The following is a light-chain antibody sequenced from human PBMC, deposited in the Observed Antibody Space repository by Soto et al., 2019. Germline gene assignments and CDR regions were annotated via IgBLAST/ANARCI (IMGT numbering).Light chain of an antibody. V-gene: IGLV2-23*02. CDR3: CSYAGSSTWV. CDR2: EVS. J-gene: IGLJ3*02. Sequence: QSALTQPASVSGSPGQSITISCTGTSSDVGSYNLVSWYQQHPDKAPKLMIYEVSKRPSGVSNRFSGSKSGNTASLTISGLEAEDEADYYCCSYAGSSTWVFGGGPKLTVL. CDR1: SSDVGSYNL.